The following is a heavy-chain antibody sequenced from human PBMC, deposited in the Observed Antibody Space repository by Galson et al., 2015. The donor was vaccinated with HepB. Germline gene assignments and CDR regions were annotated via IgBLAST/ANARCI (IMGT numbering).Heavy chain of an antibody. Sequence: SVKVSCKASGYTFSTYYIHWVRQAPGQGLEWMGIINPSGGRTTYAQKFQGRVTMTRDTSTSNVYMELSSLRSEDTAVYYCATIRVGYCITTSCKADDFDIWGQGTMVTVSS. CDR3: ATIRVGYCITTSCKADDFDI. J-gene: IGHJ3*02. V-gene: IGHV1-46*01. D-gene: IGHD2-2*01. CDR1: GYTFSTYY. CDR2: INPSGGRT.